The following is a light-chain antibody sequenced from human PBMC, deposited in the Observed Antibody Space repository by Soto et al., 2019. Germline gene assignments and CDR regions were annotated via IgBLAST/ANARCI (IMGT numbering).Light chain of an antibody. Sequence: EIVMTQSPVTLSVSPGERATLSCRARQSVSSILAWYQQKPGQAPRLLIYGASTRATGIPARFSGSGSGTEFTLTISSLQSEDFAVYYCQQYNDWPLTFGGGTKVDIK. V-gene: IGKV3-15*01. CDR2: GAS. J-gene: IGKJ4*01. CDR1: QSVSSI. CDR3: QQYNDWPLT.